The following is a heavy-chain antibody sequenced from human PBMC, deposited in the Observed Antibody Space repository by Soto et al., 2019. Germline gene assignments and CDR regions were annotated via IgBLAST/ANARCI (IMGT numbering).Heavy chain of an antibody. CDR1: GYTFTSYG. D-gene: IGHD3-10*01. CDR2: ISAYNGNT. Sequence: QVQLVQSGAEVKKPGASVKVSCKASGYTFTSYGISWVRQAPGQGLEWMGWISAYNGNTNYAQKLQGRVTMTTDTSTSTAYMELRSLRSDDTAVYYCAREIGGSGSDLTLLPYYYGMDVWGQGTTVTVSS. J-gene: IGHJ6*02. CDR3: AREIGGSGSDLTLLPYYYGMDV. V-gene: IGHV1-18*01.